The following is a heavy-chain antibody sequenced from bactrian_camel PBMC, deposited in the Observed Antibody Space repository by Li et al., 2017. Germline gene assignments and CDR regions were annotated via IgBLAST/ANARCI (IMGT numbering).Heavy chain of an antibody. CDR3: AATEDWHCRDGRLPDFVAY. D-gene: IGHD1*01. CDR2: VDSNGAI. J-gene: IGHJ4*01. V-gene: IGHV3S26*01. CDR1: GYSDTNSC. Sequence: QVQLVESGGGSVRAGGSLRLSCVISGYSDTNSCMAWIRQKTEGEREGVASVDSNGAITYADSVKGRFIISRVISGNAETTLYLQMSRLKPEDSAMYYCAATEDWHCRDGRLPDFVAYWGQGTQVTVS.